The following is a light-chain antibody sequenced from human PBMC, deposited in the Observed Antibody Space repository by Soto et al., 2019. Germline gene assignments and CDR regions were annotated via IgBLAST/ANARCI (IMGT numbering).Light chain of an antibody. Sequence: QSVLTQPASVSGSPGQSITISCTGTSSDVGTYNLVSWYQQHPGKAPKLLISEDNKRPSGVSTRFSGSKSGNTASLSISGLQAEDEADYFCCSYATINTFVFGTGTKVTVL. CDR3: CSYATINTFV. CDR1: SSDVGTYNL. CDR2: EDN. J-gene: IGLJ1*01. V-gene: IGLV2-23*02.